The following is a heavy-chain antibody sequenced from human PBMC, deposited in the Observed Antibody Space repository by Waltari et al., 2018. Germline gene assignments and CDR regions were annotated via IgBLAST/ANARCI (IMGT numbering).Heavy chain of an antibody. V-gene: IGHV1-2*02. CDR1: GSTFTGYY. Sequence: VQLGQSGAEAKKPGASVKVSCKASGSTFTGYYMHWVRQAPGQGLEWMGWINHDRGGTRYAQKFQGRVTMTRDTSISTAYMELSRLRSDDTAVYYCARDIASVAFDYWDQGTLVTVSS. D-gene: IGHD6-13*01. CDR3: ARDIASVAFDY. J-gene: IGHJ4*02. CDR2: INHDRGGT.